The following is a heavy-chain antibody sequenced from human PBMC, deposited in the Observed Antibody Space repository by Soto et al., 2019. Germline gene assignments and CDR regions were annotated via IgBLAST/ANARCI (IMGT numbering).Heavy chain of an antibody. D-gene: IGHD3-22*01. Sequence: PGGSLRLSCASSGFTFSSYAMHWVRQAPGKGLEWVAVISYDGSNKYYADSVKGRFTISRDNSKNTLYLQMNSLRAEDTAVYYCARDGGMIVVANDAFDIWGQGTMVTVSS. J-gene: IGHJ3*02. CDR2: ISYDGSNK. CDR1: GFTFSSYA. V-gene: IGHV3-30-3*01. CDR3: ARDGGMIVVANDAFDI.